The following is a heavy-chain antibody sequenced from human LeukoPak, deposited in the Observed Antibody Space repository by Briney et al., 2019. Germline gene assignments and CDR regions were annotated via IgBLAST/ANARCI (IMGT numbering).Heavy chain of an antibody. CDR1: GGSFSGYY. CDR3: ARLKPQYYYYGMDV. V-gene: IGHV4-34*01. J-gene: IGHJ6*02. CDR2: INHSGST. Sequence: SETLSLTCAVYGGSFSGYYWSWIRQPPGKGLEWIGEINHSGSTNYNPSLKSRVTISVDTSKNQFSLKLSSVTAADTAVYYCARLKPQYYYYGMDVWGQGTTVTVSS.